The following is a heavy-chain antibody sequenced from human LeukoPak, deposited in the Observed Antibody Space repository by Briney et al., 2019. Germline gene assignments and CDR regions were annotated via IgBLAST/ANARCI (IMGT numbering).Heavy chain of an antibody. CDR3: ARTTLGATYVDY. D-gene: IGHD1-26*01. CDR1: GGSFSGYY. Sequence: NASETLSLTCAVYGGSFSGYYWSWIRQPPGKGLEWIGEINHSGSTNYNPSLKSRVTISVDTSKNQFSLKLSSVTVADTAVYYCARTTLGATYVDYWGQGTLVTASS. J-gene: IGHJ4*02. CDR2: INHSGST. V-gene: IGHV4-34*01.